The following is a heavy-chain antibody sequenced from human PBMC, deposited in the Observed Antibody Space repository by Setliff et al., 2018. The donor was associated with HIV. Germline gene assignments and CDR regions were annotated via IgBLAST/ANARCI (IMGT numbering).Heavy chain of an antibody. D-gene: IGHD6-13*01. CDR2: IYTGGST. CDR3: AAVEVTATGTGLNY. J-gene: IGHJ4*02. Sequence: GGSLRLSCAASGITVSSNYMTWVRQAPGKGLEWVSVIYTGGSTFYADSVKGRFTISRDNAKNSLDLQMNSLRAEDTAVYYCAAVEVTATGTGLNYWGQGTLVTVSS. V-gene: IGHV3-66*01. CDR1: GITVSSNY.